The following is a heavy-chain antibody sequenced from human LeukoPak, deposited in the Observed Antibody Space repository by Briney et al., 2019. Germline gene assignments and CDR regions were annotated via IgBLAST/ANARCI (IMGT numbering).Heavy chain of an antibody. CDR1: GYSFTSYW. V-gene: IGHV5-51*01. J-gene: IGHJ4*02. CDR3: ARIVRGTGSFDY. Sequence: GESLKISCKGSGYSFTSYWIAWVRQTPGKGLKWMGIMYPGDSDTRYSPSFQGQVTISADKSISTAYLQWSSLKASDTAMYYCARIVRGTGSFDYWGQGTLVTVSS. D-gene: IGHD3/OR15-3a*01. CDR2: MYPGDSDT.